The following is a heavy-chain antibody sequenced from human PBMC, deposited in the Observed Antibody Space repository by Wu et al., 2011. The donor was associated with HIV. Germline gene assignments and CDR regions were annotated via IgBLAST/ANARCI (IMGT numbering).Heavy chain of an antibody. V-gene: IGHV1-69*14. D-gene: IGHD1-1*01. CDR1: GNTFSGYA. CDR2: ILPISGTS. J-gene: IGHJ6*03. Sequence: QVQLVQSGAEVKKAGSSVKVSCKASGNTFSGYAVSWVRQAPGQGLEWMGGILPISGTSKYAQKFQGRVTISADKSTSTAYMELRSLRSEDTGVYYCARDSEGRRQQYFYYHMDVWGKGTTVTVSS. CDR3: ARDSEGRRQQYFYYHMDV.